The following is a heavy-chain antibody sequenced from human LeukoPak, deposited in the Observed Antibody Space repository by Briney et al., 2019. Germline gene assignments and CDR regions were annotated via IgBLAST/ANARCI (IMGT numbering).Heavy chain of an antibody. CDR3: AKGSKYYGSGSSDY. D-gene: IGHD3-10*01. V-gene: IGHV3-30*02. CDR1: GFTFSGCG. CDR2: VWYDGSNK. J-gene: IGHJ4*02. Sequence: GGSLRLSCAASGFTFSGCGMHWVRQAPGKGLEWVAFVWYDGSNKYYADSVKGRFTISRDNSKNTLYLQMNSLRAEDTAVYYCAKGSKYYGSGSSDYWGQGTLVTVSS.